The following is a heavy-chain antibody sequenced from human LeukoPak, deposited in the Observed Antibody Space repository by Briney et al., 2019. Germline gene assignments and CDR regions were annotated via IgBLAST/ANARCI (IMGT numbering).Heavy chain of an antibody. CDR3: ARGRAYSGYDFDY. D-gene: IGHD5-12*01. CDR1: GGSISRGGYY. Sequence: SETLSLTCTVSGGSISRGGYYWSWIRQHPGKGLEWIGYIYYSGSTYYNPSLKSRVTISVDTSKNQFSLKLSSVTAADTAVYYCARGRAYSGYDFDYWGQGTLVTVSS. V-gene: IGHV4-31*03. J-gene: IGHJ4*02. CDR2: IYYSGST.